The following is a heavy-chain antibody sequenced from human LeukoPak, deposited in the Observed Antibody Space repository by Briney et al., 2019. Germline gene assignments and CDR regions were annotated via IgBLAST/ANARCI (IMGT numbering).Heavy chain of an antibody. CDR1: GYTFIDYA. V-gene: IGHV1-3*01. Sequence: GASVKVSCKASGYTFIDYAMHWVRQAPGQRLEWMGWINAGNGNTKYSQKFQGRVTITRDTSASTAYMELSSLRSEDTAVYYCARVVVRYCSSTSCPAGYWGQGTLVTVSS. CDR3: ARVVVRYCSSTSCPAGY. CDR2: INAGNGNT. J-gene: IGHJ4*02. D-gene: IGHD2-2*01.